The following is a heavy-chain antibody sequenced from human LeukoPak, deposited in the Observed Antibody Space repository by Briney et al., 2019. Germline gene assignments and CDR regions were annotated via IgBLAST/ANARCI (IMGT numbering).Heavy chain of an antibody. CDR3: ARRRKAGSSGWYEWGY. V-gene: IGHV3-66*04. J-gene: IGHJ4*02. Sequence: AGGSLRLSCAASGFTVSSNYMSWVRQAPGKGLEWVSVIYSGGSTYYADSVKGRFTISRDNSKNTLYLQMNSLRAEDTAVYYCARRRKAGSSGWYEWGYWGQGTLVTVSS. CDR1: GFTVSSNY. CDR2: IYSGGST. D-gene: IGHD6-19*01.